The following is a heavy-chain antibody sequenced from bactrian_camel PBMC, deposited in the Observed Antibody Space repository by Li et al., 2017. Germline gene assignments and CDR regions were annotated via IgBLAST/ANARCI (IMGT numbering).Heavy chain of an antibody. D-gene: IGHD3*01. V-gene: IGHV3S31*01. CDR2: IDTGDGST. CDR3: AAAKGLPDLLRGGYLSARSYNY. CDR1: GYTFNTY. J-gene: IGHJ4*01. Sequence: DVQLVESGGGSALAGGSVRLSCAASGYTFNTYSWFRRAPGQEREGVAAIDTGDGSTYYLNSVEGRFTISHDNAKNTLYLQMNSLKPEDTAIYYCAAAKGLPDLLRGGYLSARSYNYWGRGTQ.